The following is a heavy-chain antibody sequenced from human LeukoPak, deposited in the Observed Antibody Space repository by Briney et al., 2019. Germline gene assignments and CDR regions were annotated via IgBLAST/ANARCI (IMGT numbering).Heavy chain of an antibody. Sequence: SESLSLTCTVSGGSISSYYWSWIRQPAGKGLEWSGRIYTSGSTNYNPSLKSRVTMSVDTSKNQFSLKLSSVTAADTAVYYCARDGEQQLAKNWFDPWGQGTLVTVSS. CDR2: IYTSGST. J-gene: IGHJ5*02. V-gene: IGHV4-4*07. CDR3: ARDGEQQLAKNWFDP. D-gene: IGHD6-13*01. CDR1: GGSISSYY.